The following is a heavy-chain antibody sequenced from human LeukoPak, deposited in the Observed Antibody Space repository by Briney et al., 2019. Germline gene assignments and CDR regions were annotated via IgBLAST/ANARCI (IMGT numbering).Heavy chain of an antibody. J-gene: IGHJ4*02. CDR1: GFTISTNY. Sequence: GGSLRLSCTAPGFTISTNYMNWVRQAPGQGLEWGSVIYGGGRKYFADSVKGRFIISRDNSRNTLYLQMTRLRVEDTAVYYCASFERDCSGGPCFSNYWGRGTLVTVSS. D-gene: IGHD2-15*01. CDR3: ASFERDCSGGPCFSNY. V-gene: IGHV3-66*01. CDR2: IYGGGRK.